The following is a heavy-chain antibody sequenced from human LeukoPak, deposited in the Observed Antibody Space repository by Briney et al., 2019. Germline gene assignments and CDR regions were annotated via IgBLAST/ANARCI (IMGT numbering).Heavy chain of an antibody. Sequence: SETLSLTCAVYGGSFSGYYWSWIRQPPGKGLEWIGEINHSGSTNYNPSLKSRVTISVDTSKNQFSLKLSSVTAADTAAYYCARSSVLRAWYYFDYWGQGTLVTVSS. CDR2: INHSGST. V-gene: IGHV4-34*01. CDR3: ARSSVLRAWYYFDY. J-gene: IGHJ4*02. D-gene: IGHD2-8*02. CDR1: GGSFSGYY.